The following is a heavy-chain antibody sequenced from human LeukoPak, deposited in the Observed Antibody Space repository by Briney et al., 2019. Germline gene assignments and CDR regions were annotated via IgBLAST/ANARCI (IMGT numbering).Heavy chain of an antibody. V-gene: IGHV3-48*01. J-gene: IGHJ4*02. CDR2: ISNSSSTI. CDR1: GFTFSSYS. CDR3: ARVISSTSRVVDY. Sequence: PGGSLRLSCAASGFTFSSYSMNWVRQAPGKGLEWLSYISNSSSTIHYADSVKGRFTISRDNAKNSLYLQMNSLRAEDTAVYYCARVISSTSRVVDYWGQGTLVTVSP. D-gene: IGHD2-2*01.